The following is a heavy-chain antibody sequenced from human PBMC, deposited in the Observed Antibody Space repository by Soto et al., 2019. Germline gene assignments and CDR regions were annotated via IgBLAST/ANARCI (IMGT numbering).Heavy chain of an antibody. CDR2: VKQDGSEI. D-gene: IGHD6-19*01. Sequence: EVHLVESGGGLVQSGGSLRLSCAASGFTFSNHWMTWVRQAPGKGREWVASVKQDGSEIYYGDSVKGRFTISRDNAKNSLFLQLNSLRAEDTAMYYCARDPGISSGWYYFDYWGQGTLVTVSS. J-gene: IGHJ4*02. V-gene: IGHV3-7*05. CDR3: ARDPGISSGWYYFDY. CDR1: GFTFSNHW.